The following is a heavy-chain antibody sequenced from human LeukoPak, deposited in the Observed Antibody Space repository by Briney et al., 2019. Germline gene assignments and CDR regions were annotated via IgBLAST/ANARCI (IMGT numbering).Heavy chain of an antibody. CDR3: ARQDYDSSGYYIVY. CDR1: GGSISSSSYY. CDR2: IYYSGST. D-gene: IGHD3-22*01. Sequence: SEALSLTCTVSGGSISSSSYYWGWIRQPPGKGLEWIGSIYYSGSTYYNPSLKSRVTISADTSKHQFSLKLSSVTAADTAVYYCARQDYDSSGYYIVYWGQGTLVTVSS. J-gene: IGHJ4*02. V-gene: IGHV4-39*01.